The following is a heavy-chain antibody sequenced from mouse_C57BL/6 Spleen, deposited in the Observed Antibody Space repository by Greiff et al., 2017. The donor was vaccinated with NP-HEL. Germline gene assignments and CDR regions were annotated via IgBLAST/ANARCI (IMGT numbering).Heavy chain of an antibody. D-gene: IGHD2-4*01. CDR2: ISDGGSYT. J-gene: IGHJ1*03. Sequence: EVKLVESGGGLVKPGGSLKLSCAASGFTFSSYAMSWVRQTPEKRLEWVATISDGGSYTYYPDNVKGRFTISRDNAKNNLYLQMSHLKSEDTAMYYCARVSTMITTALGYFDVWGTGTTVTVSS. V-gene: IGHV5-4*03. CDR3: ARVSTMITTALGYFDV. CDR1: GFTFSSYA.